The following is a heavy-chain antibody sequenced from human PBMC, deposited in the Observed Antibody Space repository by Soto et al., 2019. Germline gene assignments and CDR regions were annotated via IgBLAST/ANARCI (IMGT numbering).Heavy chain of an antibody. Sequence: HGESLKISCKTSGYSFTNSWLGWVRQMPGKGLEWMGIIYPADSDSRYSPSFQGQVTISADKSISTAYLQWSSLKASDTAMYYCARVGYSGYQTDSWGQGTPVTVSS. CDR3: ARVGYSGYQTDS. J-gene: IGHJ4*02. D-gene: IGHD5-12*01. CDR1: GYSFTNSW. V-gene: IGHV5-51*01. CDR2: IYPADSDS.